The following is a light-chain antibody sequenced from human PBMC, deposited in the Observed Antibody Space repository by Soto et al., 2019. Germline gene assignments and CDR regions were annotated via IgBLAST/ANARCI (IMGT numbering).Light chain of an antibody. V-gene: IGKV1-39*01. CDR3: QQLHDYPIT. J-gene: IGKJ5*01. CDR1: QSISSY. CDR2: AAS. Sequence: IQMTQSPSSVSSSVGDRATITCRASQSISSYLNWYQQKPGKAPKLMIFAASSLQSGVPSRFSGSGSGTDFTLTISSLQPEDFATYYCQQLHDYPITFGQGTRLEIK.